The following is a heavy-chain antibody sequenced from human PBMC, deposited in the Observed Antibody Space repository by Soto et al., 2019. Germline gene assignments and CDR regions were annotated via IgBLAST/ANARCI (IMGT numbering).Heavy chain of an antibody. V-gene: IGHV1-8*01. J-gene: IGHJ6*02. CDR3: ARSYSSSRGRYYYYYYGMDV. Sequence: ASVKVSCKASGYTFTSYDINWVRQATGQGLEWMGWMNPNSGNTGYAQKFQGRVTMTRNTSISTAYMELSSLRSEDTAVYYCARSYSSSRGRYYYYYYGMDVWGQGTTVTVSS. D-gene: IGHD6-6*01. CDR1: GYTFTSYD. CDR2: MNPNSGNT.